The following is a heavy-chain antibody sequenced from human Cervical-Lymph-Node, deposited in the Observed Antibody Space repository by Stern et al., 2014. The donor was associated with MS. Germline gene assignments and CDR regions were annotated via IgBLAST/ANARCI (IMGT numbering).Heavy chain of an antibody. D-gene: IGHD3-22*01. CDR1: GGSISGYY. Sequence: QVQLVQSGPGLVKPSETLSLTCTVSGGSISGYYWSWIRQPPGKGLEWIGYIYYSGSTNYNPSIKSRLTISVDMSKNQFSLKLTSVTAADTAVYYCARDRYYYDSSAYKGWFDPWGQGTLVTVSS. CDR2: IYYSGST. V-gene: IGHV4-59*01. J-gene: IGHJ5*02. CDR3: ARDRYYYDSSAYKGWFDP.